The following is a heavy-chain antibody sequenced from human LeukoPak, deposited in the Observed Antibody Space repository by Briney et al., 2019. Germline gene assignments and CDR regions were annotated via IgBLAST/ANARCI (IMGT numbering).Heavy chain of an antibody. D-gene: IGHD5-18*01. CDR3: ARVDLVARQRIQLWFENYKPEPKNPPDY. CDR2: ISAYNGNT. CDR1: GYTFTSYG. Sequence: GASVTVSCKASGYTFTSYGISWVRQAPGQGLEWMGWISAYNGNTNYAQKLQGRVTMTTDTSTSTAYMELRSLRSDDTAVYYCARVDLVARQRIQLWFENYKPEPKNPPDYWGQGTLVTVSS. J-gene: IGHJ4*02. V-gene: IGHV1-18*01.